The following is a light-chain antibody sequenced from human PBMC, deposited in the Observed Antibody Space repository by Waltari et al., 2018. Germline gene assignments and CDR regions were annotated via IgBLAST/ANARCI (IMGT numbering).Light chain of an antibody. CDR2: GAS. CDR3: HQYGSTPLT. J-gene: IGKJ4*01. Sequence: EIVLTQSPGTLSLSPGARATLSCRASQSLDSGYLAWFQQIPGQAPRLLIYGASSRATGIPDRFSGSGSGTDFTLTITRLEPEDFAVYYCHQYGSTPLTFGGGTKVEVK. V-gene: IGKV3-20*01. CDR1: QSLDSGY.